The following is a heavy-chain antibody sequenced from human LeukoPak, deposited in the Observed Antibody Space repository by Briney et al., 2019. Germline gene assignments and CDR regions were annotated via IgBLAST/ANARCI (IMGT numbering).Heavy chain of an antibody. CDR1: GGSISSYY. D-gene: IGHD2-2*03. Sequence: NPSETLSLTCTVSGGSISSYYWTWIRQPPGKGLEWIGYIYYSGSTKYNPSLKSRVTMSVDTSKNRLSLKLSSVTAADTAVYYCARHRGYCSSTSCSYNWFDPWGQGTLVTVSS. V-gene: IGHV4-59*08. CDR3: ARHRGYCSSTSCSYNWFDP. CDR2: IYYSGST. J-gene: IGHJ5*02.